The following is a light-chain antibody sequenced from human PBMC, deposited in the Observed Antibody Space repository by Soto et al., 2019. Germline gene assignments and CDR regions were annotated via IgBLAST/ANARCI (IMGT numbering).Light chain of an antibody. CDR2: GAS. CDR1: QSIATY. Sequence: DIQMTQSPSSLSLSVGDRVTLTCRASQSIATYLNWYHQKAGKAPKLLINGASSLRGGVPSRFSGSGSGTDFTLIISSLPPEDFATYYCQHSYRPPYTFGQGTKLEIK. V-gene: IGKV1-39*01. J-gene: IGKJ2*01. CDR3: QHSYRPPYT.